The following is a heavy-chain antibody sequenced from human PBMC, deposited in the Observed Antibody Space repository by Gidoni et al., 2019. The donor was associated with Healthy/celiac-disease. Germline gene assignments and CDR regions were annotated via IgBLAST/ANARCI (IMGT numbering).Heavy chain of an antibody. CDR3: ARWTYYYDSSGYPHNWFDP. V-gene: IGHV3-11*01. Sequence: QVQLVESGGGLVKPGGSLRLSCAASGFTFSDYYMSWNRQAPGKGLEWVSYISSSGNTIYYADSVKGRFTISRDNAKNSLYLQMNSLRAEDTAVYYCARWTYYYDSSGYPHNWFDPWGQGTLVTVSS. CDR1: GFTFSDYY. J-gene: IGHJ5*02. D-gene: IGHD3-22*01. CDR2: ISSSGNTI.